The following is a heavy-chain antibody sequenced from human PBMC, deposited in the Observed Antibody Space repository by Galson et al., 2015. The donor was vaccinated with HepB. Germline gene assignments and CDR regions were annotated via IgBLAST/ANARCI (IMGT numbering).Heavy chain of an antibody. J-gene: IGHJ4*02. CDR3: ARGRAVAGIGY. CDR1: GGSISSYY. V-gene: IGHV4-59*01. D-gene: IGHD6-19*01. CDR2: IYYSGST. Sequence: ETLSLTCTVSGGSISSYYWSWIRQPPGKGLEWIGYIYYSGSTNYNPSLKSRVTISVDTSKNQFSLKLSSVTAADTAVYYCARGRAVAGIGYWGQGTLVTVSS.